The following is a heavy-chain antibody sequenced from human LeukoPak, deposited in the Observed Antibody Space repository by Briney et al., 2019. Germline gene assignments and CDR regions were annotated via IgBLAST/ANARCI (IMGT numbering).Heavy chain of an antibody. CDR2: IYSGGST. V-gene: IGHV3-66*01. CDR1: GFTVSSNY. D-gene: IGHD3-10*01. J-gene: IGHJ5*02. CDR3: ARDYYGSGSYYNYNWFDP. Sequence: GGSLRLSCAASGFTVSSNYMSWVRQAPGKGLEWVSVIYSGGSTYYADSVKGRFTISRDNSKNTLYLQMNSLRAEDTAVYYCARDYYGSGSYYNYNWFDPWGQGTLVTVSS.